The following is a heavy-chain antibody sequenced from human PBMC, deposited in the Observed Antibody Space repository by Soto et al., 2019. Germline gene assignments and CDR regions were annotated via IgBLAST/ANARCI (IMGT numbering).Heavy chain of an antibody. V-gene: IGHV4-30-2*06. D-gene: IGHD3-22*01. J-gene: IGHJ4*02. CDR1: GGSISSGGFS. CDR2: IYYSWST. CDR3: ATATFIRKGYYDATDYYSFDY. Sequence: PSESLSLTCAVSGGSISSGGFSWSVIRQSTVKRLEVIGYIYYSWSTYYNPSLRSLVTISVDRSKNEFSLRMSSLTAADTAVYYCATATFIRKGYYDATDYYSFDYWGQGTLVTVSS.